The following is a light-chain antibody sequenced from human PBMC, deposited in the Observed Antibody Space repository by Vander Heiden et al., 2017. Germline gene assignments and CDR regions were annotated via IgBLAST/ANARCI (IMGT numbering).Light chain of an antibody. Sequence: QSALTQPASVSGSPGQSITISCTGTSSDVGGYDYVSWYQQHPGQAPKLMIYDVSNRPSGVSNRFSGSKSGNTASLTISGLQAEDEADYFCSSYTSSTTPVFGGGTKVTVL. CDR2: DVS. V-gene: IGLV2-14*03. J-gene: IGLJ2*01. CDR3: SSYTSSTTPV. CDR1: SSDVGGYDY.